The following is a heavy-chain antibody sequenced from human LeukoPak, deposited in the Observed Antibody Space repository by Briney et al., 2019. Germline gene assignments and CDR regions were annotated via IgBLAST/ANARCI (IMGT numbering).Heavy chain of an antibody. CDR2: TNHSGST. V-gene: IGHV4-34*01. D-gene: IGHD6-13*01. Sequence: PSETLSLTCAVYGGSFSGYYWSWIRQPPGKGLEWIGETNHSGSTNYNPSLKSRVTISVDTSKNQFSLKLSSVTAADTAVYYCARGKTIGYSSSWYGRGVFDIWGQGTMVTVSS. J-gene: IGHJ3*02. CDR1: GGSFSGYY. CDR3: ARGKTIGYSSSWYGRGVFDI.